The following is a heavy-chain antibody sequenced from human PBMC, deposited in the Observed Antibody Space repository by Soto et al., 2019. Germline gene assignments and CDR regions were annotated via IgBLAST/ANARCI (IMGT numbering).Heavy chain of an antibody. J-gene: IGHJ4*02. CDR3: AKIGGIDYDDYGIDY. V-gene: IGHV3-23*01. CDR1: GFTFSNYA. Sequence: PGGSLRLSCAASGFTFSNYAMSWDRQAPGKGLEWVSSISGSGGRTYYTGSVKGRFAISRDNSKNTVYLQMNSLRAGDTAVYYCAKIGGIDYDDYGIDYWGQGTLVTVSS. CDR2: ISGSGGRT. D-gene: IGHD4-17*01.